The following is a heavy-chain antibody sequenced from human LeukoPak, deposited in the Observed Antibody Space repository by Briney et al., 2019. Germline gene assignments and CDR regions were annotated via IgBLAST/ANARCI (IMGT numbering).Heavy chain of an antibody. V-gene: IGHV3-23*01. CDR1: GFTFSSYA. CDR2: ISGSGGST. CDR3: ANYYDSSGSSYFDH. Sequence: GGSLRLSCAASGFTFSSYAMSWVRQAPGKGLEWVSAISGSGGSTYYADSVKGRFTISRDNSKNTLYLQMNSLRAEDTAVYYCANYYDSSGSSYFDHWGQGTLVTVSS. J-gene: IGHJ4*02. D-gene: IGHD3-22*01.